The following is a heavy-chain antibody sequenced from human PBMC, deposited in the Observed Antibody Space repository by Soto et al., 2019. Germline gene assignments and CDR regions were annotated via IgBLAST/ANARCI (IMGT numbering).Heavy chain of an antibody. V-gene: IGHV3-23*01. Sequence: EVQLLESGGGLVQPGGSLRLSCAASGFTFRNFAMNWVRQAPGKGLEWVSTISKSADTTYYMDSVRGRFTISRDNSRNTLYLQMNSLRAEDSAVYYCAFRNWADWLVPAGSFDYWGQGSLVTVSS. J-gene: IGHJ4*02. CDR3: AFRNWADWLVPAGSFDY. CDR2: ISKSADTT. CDR1: GFTFRNFA. D-gene: IGHD6-19*01.